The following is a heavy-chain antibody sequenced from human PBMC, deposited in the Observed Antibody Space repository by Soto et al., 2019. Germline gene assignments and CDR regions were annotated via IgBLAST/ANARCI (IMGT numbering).Heavy chain of an antibody. CDR3: ARERFLRKSGMDV. V-gene: IGHV1-2*04. CDR2: INPNSGGT. J-gene: IGHJ6*02. CDR1: GYTFTGYY. Sequence: ASVTVSCKASGYTFTGYYMHWVRQAPGQGLEWMGWINPNSGGTNYAQKFQGWVTMTRDTSISTAYMELSRLRSDDTAVYYCARERFLRKSGMDVWGQGTTVTVSS. D-gene: IGHD3-3*01.